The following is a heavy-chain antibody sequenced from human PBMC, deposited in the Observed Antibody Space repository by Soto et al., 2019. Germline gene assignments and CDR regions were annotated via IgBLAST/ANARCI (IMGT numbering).Heavy chain of an antibody. CDR1: GGSFNSYF. CDR3: TTSGRSWPDSFDI. V-gene: IGHV4-34*01. Sequence: QVQLQQWGAGLLKPSETLSLTCAVYGGSFNSYFWNWVRQPPGKGLEWIGEVTPGGRSNYNPSLKSRVTISKDTSKNQFSLEVNSVTAADTAVYYCTTSGRSWPDSFDIWGQGGMVTVSS. CDR2: VTPGGRS. D-gene: IGHD6-13*01. J-gene: IGHJ3*02.